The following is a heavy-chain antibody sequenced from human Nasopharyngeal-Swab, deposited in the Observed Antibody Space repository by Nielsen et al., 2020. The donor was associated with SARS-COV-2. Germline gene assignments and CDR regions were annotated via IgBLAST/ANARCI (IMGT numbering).Heavy chain of an antibody. CDR1: GYSFTTYW. CDR3: ARPMRPMGHYYFGMDV. J-gene: IGHJ6*02. V-gene: IGHV5-51*01. D-gene: IGHD1-26*01. Sequence: GESLKISCKGSGYSFTTYWIGWVRQMPGKGLEWMGIIYPGDSNTRYSPSFQGQVTISFDKYSSTAYLQWSSLKASDTAIYYCARPMRPMGHYYFGMDVWGQGTTVTVSS. CDR2: IYPGDSNT.